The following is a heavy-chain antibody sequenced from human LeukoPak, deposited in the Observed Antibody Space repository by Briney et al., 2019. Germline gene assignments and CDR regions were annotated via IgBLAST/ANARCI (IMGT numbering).Heavy chain of an antibody. V-gene: IGHV3-21*01. J-gene: IGHJ6*04. D-gene: IGHD3-22*01. CDR1: GFTFSSYI. Sequence: GGSLRLSCAASGFTFSSYIMNWVRQAPGKGLEWVSSISSSSSYIYYADSAKGRFTISRDNAKNSLYLQMNSLRAEDTAVYYCARDGRPYYYDSSGHLDVWGKGTTVTVSS. CDR2: ISSSSSYI. CDR3: ARDGRPYYYDSSGHLDV.